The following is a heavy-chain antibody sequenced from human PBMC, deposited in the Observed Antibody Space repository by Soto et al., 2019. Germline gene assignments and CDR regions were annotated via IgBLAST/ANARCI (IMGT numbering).Heavy chain of an antibody. J-gene: IGHJ5*02. CDR1: GFTLTSYA. D-gene: IGHD6-19*01. CDR3: ARAPSRRGSGCPS. V-gene: IGHV3-21*01. Sequence: GGSLRLSCAASGFTLTSYAMSWVRQAPGKGLEWVSSISSSSSYIYYADSVKGRFTISRDNAKNSLYLQMNSLRAEDTAVYYCARAPSRRGSGCPSWGQGTLVTVSS. CDR2: ISSSSSYI.